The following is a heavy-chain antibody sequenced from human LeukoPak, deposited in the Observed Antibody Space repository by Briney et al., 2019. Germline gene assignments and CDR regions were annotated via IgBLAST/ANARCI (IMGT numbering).Heavy chain of an antibody. CDR1: GFTFSSYW. V-gene: IGHV3-53*01. J-gene: IGHJ4*02. CDR3: ASYYYDSSGYPY. CDR2: IYSGGST. D-gene: IGHD3-22*01. Sequence: GGSLRLSCAASGFTFSSYWMSWVCQAPGKGLEWVSVIYSGGSTYYADSVKGRFTISRDNSKNTLYLQMNSLRAEDTAVYYCASYYYDSSGYPYWGQGTLVTVSS.